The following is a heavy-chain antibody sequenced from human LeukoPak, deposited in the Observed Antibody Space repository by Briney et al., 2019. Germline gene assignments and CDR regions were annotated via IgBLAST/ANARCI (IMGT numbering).Heavy chain of an antibody. CDR3: AKAMSSAWNFDL. CDR2: ISYSGST. J-gene: IGHJ2*01. Sequence: SEALSLTCTVSGDSISTYSWIWIRQPPGKGLECIGYISYSGSTNFNPSLQSRVTMSVATSKNQFSLKLNSVTAADTAVYYCAKAMSSAWNFDLWGRGTLVTVSS. V-gene: IGHV4-59*01. D-gene: IGHD3-10*01. CDR1: GDSISTYS.